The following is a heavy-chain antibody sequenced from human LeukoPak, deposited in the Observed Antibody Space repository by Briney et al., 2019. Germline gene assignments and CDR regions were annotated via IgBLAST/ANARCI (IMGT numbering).Heavy chain of an antibody. CDR3: ARAPLYSSGWYVVY. CDR1: GYTFSSYG. CDR2: ISTYNGNT. V-gene: IGHV1-18*01. J-gene: IGHJ4*02. D-gene: IGHD6-25*01. Sequence: RASVKVSCKASGYTFSSYGISWVRQAPGQGLEWMGWISTYNGNTNYAQKLQGRVTMTTDTSTSTAYMELRSLRSDDSAVYYCARAPLYSSGWYVVYWGQGTLVTVSS.